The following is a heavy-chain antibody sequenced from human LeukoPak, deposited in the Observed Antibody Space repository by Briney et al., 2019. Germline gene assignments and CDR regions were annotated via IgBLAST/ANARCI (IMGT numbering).Heavy chain of an antibody. CDR2: IKQDGSEK. J-gene: IGHJ6*03. CDR1: GFTFSSYW. V-gene: IGHV3-7*01. CDR3: ASGVAVAGMSFDYYMDV. D-gene: IGHD6-19*01. Sequence: PGGCLRLSCAASGFTFSSYWMSWVRQAPGKGLEWVANIKQDGSEKYYVDSVKGRFTISRDNAKNSLYLQMNNLRAEDTAVYYCASGVAVAGMSFDYYMDVWGKGTTVTASS.